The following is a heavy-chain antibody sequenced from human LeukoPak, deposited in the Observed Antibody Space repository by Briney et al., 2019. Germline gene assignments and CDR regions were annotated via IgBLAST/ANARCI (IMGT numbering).Heavy chain of an antibody. CDR3: ARDGQYYYDSSGYTHFDY. Sequence: ASVKVSCKASGGTFSSYAISWVRQAPGQGREWMGGIIPIFGTANYAQKFQGRVTITTDESTSTAYMELSSLRSEDTAVYYCARDGQYYYDSSGYTHFDYWGQGTLVTVSS. D-gene: IGHD3-22*01. J-gene: IGHJ4*02. CDR2: IIPIFGTA. V-gene: IGHV1-69*05. CDR1: GGTFSSYA.